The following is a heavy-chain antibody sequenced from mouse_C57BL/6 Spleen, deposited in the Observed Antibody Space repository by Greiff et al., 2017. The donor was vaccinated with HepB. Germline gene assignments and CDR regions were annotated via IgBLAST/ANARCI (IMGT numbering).Heavy chain of an antibody. Sequence: VQLQQSGAELVRPGTSVKVSCKASGYAFTNYLIEWVKQRPGQGLEWIGVINPGSGGTNYNEKFKGKATLTADKSSSTAYMQLSSLTSEDSAVYFCARGVDFDYWGQGTTLTVSS. CDR1: GYAFTNYL. CDR2: INPGSGGT. J-gene: IGHJ2*01. V-gene: IGHV1-54*01. CDR3: ARGVDFDY.